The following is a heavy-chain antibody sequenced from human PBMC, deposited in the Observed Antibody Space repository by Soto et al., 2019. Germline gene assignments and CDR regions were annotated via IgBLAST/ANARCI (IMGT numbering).Heavy chain of an antibody. CDR1: GYTFTSYG. CDR3: AGAHPSRGGWYEYYFDY. D-gene: IGHD6-19*01. V-gene: IGHV1-18*01. CDR2: ISAYNGNT. Sequence: QVQLVQSGAEVKKPGASVKVSCKASGYTFTSYGISWVRQALGQGLEWMGWISAYNGNTNYAQKLQGRVTMTTDKSTSTAYMELRSLRSDDTAVYYCAGAHPSRGGWYEYYFDYWGQGTLVTVSS. J-gene: IGHJ4*02.